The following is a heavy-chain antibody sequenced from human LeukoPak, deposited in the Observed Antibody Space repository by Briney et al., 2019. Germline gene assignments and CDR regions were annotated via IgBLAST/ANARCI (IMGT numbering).Heavy chain of an antibody. J-gene: IGHJ4*02. CDR1: GFSFSSYG. V-gene: IGHV3-33*06. CDR3: AKGPSETAMSTAFDY. CDR2: IWYDGSNK. Sequence: GRSLRLSCAASGFSFSSYGMHWVRQPPGKGLEWVAVIWYDGSNKYYADSVKGRFTICSDNSKNTLYLQMNSLRGEDTALYYCAKGPSETAMSTAFDYWGQGTLVTVSS. D-gene: IGHD5-18*01.